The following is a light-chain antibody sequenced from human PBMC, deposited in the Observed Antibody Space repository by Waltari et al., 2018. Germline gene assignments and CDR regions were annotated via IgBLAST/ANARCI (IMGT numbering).Light chain of an antibody. V-gene: IGKV3-11*01. CDR1: ESVITF. Sequence: ETVLTQSPATLSLSPGGRATLACRASESVITFLSWYQQRPGQAPRLLIYDASTRATGIPARFSGAGSGTDFILTISNLEPEDFALYFCEQRSSWPRTFGQGTKLEMK. CDR2: DAS. CDR3: EQRSSWPRT. J-gene: IGKJ2*01.